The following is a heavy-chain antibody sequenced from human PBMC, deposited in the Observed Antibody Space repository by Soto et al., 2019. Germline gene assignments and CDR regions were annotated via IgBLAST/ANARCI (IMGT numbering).Heavy chain of an antibody. CDR3: AREVSIIAVAGTDAFDI. V-gene: IGHV3-30-3*01. CDR2: ISYDGSNK. D-gene: IGHD6-19*01. Sequence: QVQLVESGGGVVQPGRSLRLSCAASGFTFSSYAMHWVRQAPGKGLEWVAVISYDGSNKYYADSVKGRFTISRDNSKNTLYLQMNSLRAEDTAVYYCAREVSIIAVAGTDAFDIWGQGTMVTVSS. CDR1: GFTFSSYA. J-gene: IGHJ3*02.